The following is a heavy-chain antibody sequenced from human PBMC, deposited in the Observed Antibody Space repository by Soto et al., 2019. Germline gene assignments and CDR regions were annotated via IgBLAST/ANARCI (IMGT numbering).Heavy chain of an antibody. V-gene: IGHV3-64*04. D-gene: IGHD2-21*02. CDR2: ISSNGGRT. J-gene: IGHJ4*02. CDR1: GFTFSNYE. CDR3: AKAAWAGDLYYFDD. Sequence: GGSLRLSCAASGFTFSNYEMHWVRQAPGKGLEYVSAISSNGGRTYYAESVKGRFTISRDNSKNTLYLQMNSLRAEDTAVYYCAKAAWAGDLYYFDDWGQGTLVTFSS.